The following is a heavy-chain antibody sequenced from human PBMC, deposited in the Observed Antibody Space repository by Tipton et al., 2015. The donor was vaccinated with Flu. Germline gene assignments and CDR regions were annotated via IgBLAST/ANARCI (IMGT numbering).Heavy chain of an antibody. CDR1: GGSISSSSYY. D-gene: IGHD6-13*01. J-gene: IGHJ5*02. Sequence: TLSLTCTVSGGSISSSSYYWGWIRQPPGKGLEWIGSIYYSESTYYNPSLKSRVTISVDTSKNQFSLKLSSVTAADTAVYYCARPRGIAAAGTGVGWFDPWGQGTLVTVSS. V-gene: IGHV4-39*07. CDR2: IYYSEST. CDR3: ARPRGIAAAGTGVGWFDP.